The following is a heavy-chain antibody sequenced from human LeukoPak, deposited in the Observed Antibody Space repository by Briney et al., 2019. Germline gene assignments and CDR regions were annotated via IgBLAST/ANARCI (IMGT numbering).Heavy chain of an antibody. CDR2: ISYDGNNK. V-gene: IGHV3-30-3*01. D-gene: IGHD1-26*01. J-gene: IGHJ3*02. Sequence: GGSLRLSCAASGFTFSSYAMHWVRQAPGKGLEWVAVISYDGNNKYYADSLKGRFTISSDNSKNTLYLQMNSRRAEDTAVYYCARSPPEWELIFLDAFDIWGQGTMVTVSS. CDR1: GFTFSSYA. CDR3: ARSPPEWELIFLDAFDI.